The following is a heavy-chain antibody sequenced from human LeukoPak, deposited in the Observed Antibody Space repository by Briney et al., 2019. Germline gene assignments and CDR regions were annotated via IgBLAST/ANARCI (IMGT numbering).Heavy chain of an antibody. V-gene: IGHV3-30-3*01. Sequence: PGGSLRLSCTASGFTFSSYAMHWFRKAPGKGWGGAAVISSDGNTKYYADSVEGRFTISRDNSNNTLYLQMNSLGADDTAIYYCARRRIVGSTDDAFDIWGQGTMVTLSS. CDR1: GFTFSSYA. D-gene: IGHD1-26*01. CDR2: ISSDGNTK. J-gene: IGHJ3*02. CDR3: ARRRIVGSTDDAFDI.